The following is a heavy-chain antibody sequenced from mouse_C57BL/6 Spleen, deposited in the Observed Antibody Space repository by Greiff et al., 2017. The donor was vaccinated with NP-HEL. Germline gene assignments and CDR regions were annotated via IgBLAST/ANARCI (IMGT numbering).Heavy chain of an antibody. J-gene: IGHJ2*01. CDR2: INPSNGGT. CDR1: GYTFTSYW. D-gene: IGHD1-1*01. Sequence: QVQLQQPGTELVKPGASVKLSCKASGYTFTSYWMHWVKQRPGQGLEWIGNINPSNGGTNYNEKFKSKAPITEDTSSNTAYLQLSSLTSEDTAVYYCTITTVVATGYFDYWGQGTTLTVSS. V-gene: IGHV1-53*01. CDR3: TITTVVATGYFDY.